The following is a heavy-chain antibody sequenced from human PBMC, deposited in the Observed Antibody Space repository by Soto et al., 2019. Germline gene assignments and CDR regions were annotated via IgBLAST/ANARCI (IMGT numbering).Heavy chain of an antibody. CDR1: GYTFTSYG. D-gene: IGHD7-27*01. V-gene: IGHV1-18*01. CDR3: ARDLTYVGPFDI. J-gene: IGHJ3*02. Sequence: QVQLVQSGAEVKKPGASVKVSCTASGYTFTSYGISWVRQAPGQGPEWMGGINIYNGNTNYAQKIQGRVTMTADTATSTAYMELRSLRSDDTAVYYCARDLTYVGPFDIWGQGTMVTVSS. CDR2: INIYNGNT.